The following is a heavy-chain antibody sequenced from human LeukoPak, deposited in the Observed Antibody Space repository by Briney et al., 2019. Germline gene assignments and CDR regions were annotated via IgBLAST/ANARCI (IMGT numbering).Heavy chain of an antibody. V-gene: IGHV4-59*01. Sequence: SSETLSLTCTVSGGSISSYYWSWIRQPPGKGLEWIGYIYYSGSTNYNPSLKSRVTISVDTSKNQFSLKLSSVTAADTAVYYCVTQRDFWDAFDIWGQGTMVTVSS. CDR1: GGSISSYY. CDR3: VTQRDFWDAFDI. D-gene: IGHD3-3*01. J-gene: IGHJ3*02. CDR2: IYYSGST.